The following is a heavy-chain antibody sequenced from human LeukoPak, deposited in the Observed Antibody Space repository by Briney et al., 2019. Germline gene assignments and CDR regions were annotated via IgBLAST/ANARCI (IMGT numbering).Heavy chain of an antibody. CDR1: GGSFSGYY. CDR2: INHSGST. CDR3: ARYSSSWYYLDY. V-gene: IGHV4-34*01. D-gene: IGHD6-13*01. J-gene: IGHJ4*02. Sequence: SETLSLTCAVYGGSFSGYYWSWIRQPPGKGLEWIGEINHSGSTNYNPSLKSRVTISVDTSKNQFSLKLSSVTAADTAVYYCARYSSSWYYLDYWGQGTLVTVSS.